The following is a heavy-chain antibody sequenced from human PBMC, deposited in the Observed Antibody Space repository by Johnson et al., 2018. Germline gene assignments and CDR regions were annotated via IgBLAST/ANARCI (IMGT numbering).Heavy chain of an antibody. D-gene: IGHD3-16*01. CDR3: VKDGRLLEYLYPNYMDV. CDR1: GFTFSSYG. V-gene: IGHV3-30*18. CDR2: ISYDRNNK. J-gene: IGHJ6*03. Sequence: QVQLVEAGGGVVQPGRSLRLSCAASGFTFSSYGMYWVRQAPGQGLEWVAAISYDRNNKYYADFVKGRFTISRDNSKNKLYLQMNSLRAEDTAGYYCVKDGRLLEYLYPNYMDVWGKGTTVTVSS.